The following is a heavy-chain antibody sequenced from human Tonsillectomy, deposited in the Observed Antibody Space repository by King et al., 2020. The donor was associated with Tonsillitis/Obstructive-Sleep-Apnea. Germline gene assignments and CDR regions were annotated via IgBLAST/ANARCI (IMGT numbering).Heavy chain of an antibody. V-gene: IGHV3-30*01. J-gene: IGHJ5*02. CDR2: ILYDGSNK. CDR3: AREKTTGGFDP. D-gene: IGHD4-17*01. CDR1: GFTLSSNA. Sequence: VQLVESGGGVVQPGRSLRLSWEALGFTLSSNAMHWVGQAPGKGLAGVAVILYDGSNKYYADSGKGRLTISRDNSKNTLYLQMNSLRAEDTAVYYCAREKTTGGFDPWGQGTLVTVSS.